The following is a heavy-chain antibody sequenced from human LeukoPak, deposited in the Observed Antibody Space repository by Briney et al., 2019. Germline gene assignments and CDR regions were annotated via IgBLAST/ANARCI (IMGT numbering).Heavy chain of an antibody. CDR2: ISYDGNNE. Sequence: GGSLRLSCAASGFTFSSYGIHWVRQAPGKGLEWVAVISYDGNNEYYADSVKGRFTISRDDSKSTLYLQMNSLRAEDTAVYYCAKDRSTGWYAGFDYWGQGTLVTVSS. D-gene: IGHD6-19*01. CDR3: AKDRSTGWYAGFDY. J-gene: IGHJ4*02. CDR1: GFTFSSYG. V-gene: IGHV3-30*18.